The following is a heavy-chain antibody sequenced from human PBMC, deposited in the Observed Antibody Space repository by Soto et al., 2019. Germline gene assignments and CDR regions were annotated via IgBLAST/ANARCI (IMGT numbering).Heavy chain of an antibody. D-gene: IGHD3-16*02. Sequence: GGSLRLSCAASGFTFSSYGMHWVRQAPGKGLEWVAVIWYDGSNKYYADSVKGRFTISRDNSKNTLYLQMNSLRAEDTAVYYCARDGGITFGGVIVFDYWGQGTLVTVSS. V-gene: IGHV3-33*01. J-gene: IGHJ4*02. CDR2: IWYDGSNK. CDR3: ARDGGITFGGVIVFDY. CDR1: GFTFSSYG.